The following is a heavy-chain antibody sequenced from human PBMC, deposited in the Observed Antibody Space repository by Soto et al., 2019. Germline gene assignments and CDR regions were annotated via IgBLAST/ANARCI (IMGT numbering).Heavy chain of an antibody. J-gene: IGHJ6*02. CDR2: IDPSDSCT. Sequence: GESLKISCKGSGYSFTSYWISWVRQMPGKGLEWMGRIDPSDSCTNYSPSFQGHVTISADTSINTAYLQWSSLKASDIAMYYCARHMRQNAYYYYDMDVWGQGTTVTVS. D-gene: IGHD2-21*01. V-gene: IGHV5-10-1*01. CDR1: GYSFTSYW. CDR3: ARHMRQNAYYYYDMDV.